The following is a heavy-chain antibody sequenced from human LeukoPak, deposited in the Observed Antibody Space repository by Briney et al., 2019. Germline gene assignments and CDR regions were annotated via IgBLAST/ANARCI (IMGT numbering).Heavy chain of an antibody. CDR1: GGSISSYY. V-gene: IGHV4-59*08. Sequence: PSETLSPTCTVSGGSISSYYWNWIRQPPGKGLEWIGYIYYSGSTNYNPSLKSRVTISVDTSKNQFSLKLSSVTAADTAVYYCARQSLEITFGGVIATAFDYWGQGTPVTVSS. D-gene: IGHD3-16*02. CDR2: IYYSGST. CDR3: ARQSLEITFGGVIATAFDY. J-gene: IGHJ4*02.